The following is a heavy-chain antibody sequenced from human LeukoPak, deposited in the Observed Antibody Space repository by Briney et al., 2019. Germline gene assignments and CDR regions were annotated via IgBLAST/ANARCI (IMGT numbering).Heavy chain of an antibody. CDR2: IHRRSGGT. CDR1: GDSFTGDY. CDR3: STAPIPEYYIDS. J-gene: IGHJ4*02. V-gene: IGHV1-2*02. Sequence: ASVKVSCQASGDSFTGDYLHWVRQAPGQVPEWVGCIHRRSGGTTYSQKFRGRVAMTIDTSMSTAYMDLSRLTSDDTAMYYCSTAPIPEYYIDSWGQGTLVTVSS. D-gene: IGHD2-21*01.